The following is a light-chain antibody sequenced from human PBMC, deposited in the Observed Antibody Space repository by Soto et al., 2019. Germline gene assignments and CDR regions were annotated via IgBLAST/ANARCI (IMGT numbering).Light chain of an antibody. CDR1: SSDVGTYNY. CDR3: SSAASNRVRV. Sequence: QSALTQPPSASGSPGQSVTVSCTGTSSDVGTYNYVSWYQQHPGKPPKLMIYEVNQRPSGVPDRFSGSKSGNTAFLTVSGLQAEDEAEYYCSSAASNRVRVFGTGTKVTVL. J-gene: IGLJ1*01. CDR2: EVN. V-gene: IGLV2-8*01.